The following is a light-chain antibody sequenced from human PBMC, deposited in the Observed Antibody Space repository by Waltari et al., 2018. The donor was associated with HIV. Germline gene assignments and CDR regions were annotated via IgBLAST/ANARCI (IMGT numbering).Light chain of an antibody. Sequence: DIVMTQSPDSLVVSLGERATINCKSSQSVLYSSNNKNYLAWYQQKPGQPPKLLIYWASTRESGVPDRFSGSGSGTDFTLTISSLQAEDEAVYYCQQYYSTPTFGQGTKVEIK. CDR1: QSVLYSSNNKNY. CDR3: QQYYSTPT. CDR2: WAS. J-gene: IGKJ1*01. V-gene: IGKV4-1*01.